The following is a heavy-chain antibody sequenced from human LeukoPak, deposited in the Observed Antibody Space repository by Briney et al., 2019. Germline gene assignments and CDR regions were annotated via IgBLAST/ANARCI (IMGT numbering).Heavy chain of an antibody. CDR2: IRYDGSNT. Sequence: GGSLRLSCAASGFTFSNNGMHWVRQAPGKGLEWVAVIRYDGSNTNYADSVKGRFTISRDNSKNTLYLQMNSLRAEDTAVYYCAGQCGSTSCYASHLGAFYIWGQGTIVTVSS. D-gene: IGHD2-2*01. V-gene: IGHV3-33*01. CDR1: GFTFSNNG. CDR3: AGQCGSTSCYASHLGAFYI. J-gene: IGHJ3*02.